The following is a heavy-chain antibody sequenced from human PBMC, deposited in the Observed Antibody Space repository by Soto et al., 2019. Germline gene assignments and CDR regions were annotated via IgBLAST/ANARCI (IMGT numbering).Heavy chain of an antibody. D-gene: IGHD2-21*02. CDR2: MYNTGST. V-gene: IGHV4-59*01. Sequence: PSETLSLTCTVSGGPISGYYWSWIRQPPGKGLEWIGYMYNTGSTVYNPSFKSRVTISVDTSKNQFSPKLNSVTAADTAVYYCARDLWGYCGTDCYPLDVWGQGTMVTVSS. J-gene: IGHJ6*02. CDR3: ARDLWGYCGTDCYPLDV. CDR1: GGPISGYY.